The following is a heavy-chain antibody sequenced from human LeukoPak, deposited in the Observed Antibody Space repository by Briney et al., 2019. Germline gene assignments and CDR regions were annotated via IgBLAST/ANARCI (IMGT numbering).Heavy chain of an antibody. CDR1: DGSFSNYY. CDR3: ARGGRGIPTARQFYTGNWFDP. CDR2: INHRGNT. V-gene: IGHV4-34*01. Sequence: PSETLSLTCAVYDGSFSNYYWRWVRQPPGKGLGWIGEINHRGNTDYNSSLKSRVTISVDRSKNQFSLRLNSVTAADTAVYYCARGGRGIPTARQFYTGNWFDPWGQGTLVTVSS. D-gene: IGHD2-2*01. J-gene: IGHJ5*02.